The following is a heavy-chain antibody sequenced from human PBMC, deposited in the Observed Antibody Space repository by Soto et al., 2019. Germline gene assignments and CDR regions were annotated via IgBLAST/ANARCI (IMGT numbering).Heavy chain of an antibody. V-gene: IGHV3-30*18. D-gene: IGHD2-15*01. CDR1: GFIFSSYG. Sequence: PGGSLRLSCAASGFIFSSYGMHWVRQAPGKGLEWVAVISNDGSHKYYTDSVKGRFTISRDNSKNTLYLQMNSLKVEDTAVYYCAKSSPVDCWGQGTLVTVSS. CDR2: ISNDGSHK. J-gene: IGHJ4*02. CDR3: AKSSPVDC.